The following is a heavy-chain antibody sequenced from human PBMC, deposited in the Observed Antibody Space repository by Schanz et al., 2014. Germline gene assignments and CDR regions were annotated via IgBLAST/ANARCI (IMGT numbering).Heavy chain of an antibody. Sequence: QVQLVESGGGVVKPGSPLRLSCATSGFIFSGYGMHWARQAPGNGLEWVAYISYDGRNNFQADSVRGRFTTSRDISKSTLFLQMNSLRVEDTAVYYCAQDFSGYPAYWGQGTLVTVSS. CDR3: AQDFSGYPAY. CDR1: GFIFSGYG. V-gene: IGHV3-30*18. J-gene: IGHJ4*02. CDR2: ISYDGRNN. D-gene: IGHD5-12*01.